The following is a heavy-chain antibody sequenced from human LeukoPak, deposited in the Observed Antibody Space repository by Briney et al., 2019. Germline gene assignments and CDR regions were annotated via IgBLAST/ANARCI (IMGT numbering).Heavy chain of an antibody. V-gene: IGHV4-4*02. CDR1: GGSISSSNW. Sequence: PSETLSLTCAVSGGSISSSNWWSWVRQPPGKGLEWIGDIYYIGSTNYNPSLKSRVTISVDTSKNQFSLNLSSVTAADTAVYYCARDRRFNGMDVWGQGTTVTVSS. CDR3: ARDRRFNGMDV. D-gene: IGHD3-3*01. J-gene: IGHJ6*02. CDR2: IYYIGST.